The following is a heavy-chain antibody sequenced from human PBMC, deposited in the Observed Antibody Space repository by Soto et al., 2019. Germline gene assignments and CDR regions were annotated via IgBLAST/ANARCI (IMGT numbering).Heavy chain of an antibody. J-gene: IGHJ4*02. CDR2: TYYRSRWYN. Sequence: SATLSRTCVSSGDSVSGNSAAWKWIRQSPSRGLEWLGRTYYRSRWYNDYAVSVKSRITVTPDTSKNQFSLHLNSVTPEATAVYYCASEFPYYVRRPSSLDYSGPAPLLTLSS. CDR1: GDSVSGNSAA. V-gene: IGHV6-1*01. D-gene: IGHD3-16*01. CDR3: ASEFPYYVRRPSSLDY.